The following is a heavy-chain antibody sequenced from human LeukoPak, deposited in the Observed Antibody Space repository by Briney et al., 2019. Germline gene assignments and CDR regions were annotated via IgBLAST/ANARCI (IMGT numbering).Heavy chain of an antibody. CDR1: GYTFTSYG. V-gene: IGHV1-18*01. J-gene: IGHJ6*03. Sequence: GASVKVSCKASGYTFTSYGISWVRQAPGQGLEWMGWISAYNGNTNYAQKLQGRVTMTTDTSTSTAYMELRSLRSDDTAVYYCARDRGGILEWLYSHYYYYYYMDVWGKGTTVTVSS. D-gene: IGHD3-3*01. CDR3: ARDRGGILEWLYSHYYYYYYMDV. CDR2: ISAYNGNT.